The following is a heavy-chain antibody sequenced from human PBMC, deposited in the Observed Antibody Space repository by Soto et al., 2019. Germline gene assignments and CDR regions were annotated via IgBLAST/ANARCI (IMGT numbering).Heavy chain of an antibody. CDR2: ISYDGSHT. CDR3: ATKIVAATSDY. D-gene: IGHD2-15*01. V-gene: IGHV3-30-3*01. Sequence: GGSLRLSCAASGFTFSSYAMHWVRQAPGKGLEWVAVISYDGSHTYYADSVKGRFTISRDNSKNTLYLQMNSLRTEDTAVYYCATKIVAATSDYWGQGTLVTVSS. J-gene: IGHJ4*02. CDR1: GFTFSSYA.